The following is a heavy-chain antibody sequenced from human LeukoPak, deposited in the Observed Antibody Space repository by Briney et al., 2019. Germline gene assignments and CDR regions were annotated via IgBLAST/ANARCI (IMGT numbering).Heavy chain of an antibody. CDR2: INHSGST. CDR3: ARGAPGYYSSGSYPFDP. CDR1: GGSISSYY. Sequence: ASETLSLTCTVSGGSISSYYWSWIRQPPGKGLEWIGEINHSGSTNYNPSLKSRVTISVDTSKNQFSLKPSSVTAANTAVYYCARGAPGYYSSGSYPFDPWGQGTLVTVSS. J-gene: IGHJ5*02. V-gene: IGHV4-34*01. D-gene: IGHD3-10*01.